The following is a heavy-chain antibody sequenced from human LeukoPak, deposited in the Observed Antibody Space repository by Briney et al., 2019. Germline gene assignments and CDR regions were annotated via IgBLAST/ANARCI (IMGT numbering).Heavy chain of an antibody. D-gene: IGHD4/OR15-4a*01. CDR2: VYYSGTT. CDR1: GGSISYYY. J-gene: IGHJ6*02. Sequence: SETLSLTCTVSGGSISYYYWSWIRQSPGKGLEWIGYVYYSGTTNYNPSLKSRVTISVDTSKNQFSLRLRSVTAADTAVYYCAREDPQTRVPEGMDVWGQGTTVTVSS. CDR3: AREDPQTRVPEGMDV. V-gene: IGHV4-59*01.